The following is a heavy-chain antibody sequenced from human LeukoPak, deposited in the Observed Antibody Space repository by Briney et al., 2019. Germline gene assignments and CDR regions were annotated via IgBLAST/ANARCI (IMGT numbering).Heavy chain of an antibody. D-gene: IGHD2-15*01. Sequence: GASVKVSCKASGYTFTGYYMHWVRQAPGQGLEWMGWINPNSGGTNYAQKFQGRVTLTTDTSTSTAYMELRSLRSDDTAVYYCARDWWNMTALPGALDIWGQGTMVTVSS. CDR3: ARDWWNMTALPGALDI. CDR1: GYTFTGYY. V-gene: IGHV1-2*02. CDR2: INPNSGGT. J-gene: IGHJ3*02.